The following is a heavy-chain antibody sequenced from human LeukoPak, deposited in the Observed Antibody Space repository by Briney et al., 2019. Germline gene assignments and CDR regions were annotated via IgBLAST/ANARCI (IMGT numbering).Heavy chain of an antibody. CDR3: ARRKSGYCSSSSCRGGYFDP. CDR1: GDSVSNYF. J-gene: IGHJ5*02. D-gene: IGHD2-2*03. CDR2: IYHSGNT. V-gene: IGHV4-59*08. Sequence: SETLSLTCTVSGDSVSNYFWTWIRQPPGRGLEWVGYIYHSGNTNYNPSLTSRVTISIETSKNQFSLKLTSVTAADTATYYCARRKSGYCSSSSCRGGYFDPWGQGILVTV.